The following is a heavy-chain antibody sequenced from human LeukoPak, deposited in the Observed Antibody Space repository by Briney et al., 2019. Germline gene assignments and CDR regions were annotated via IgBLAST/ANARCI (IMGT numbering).Heavy chain of an antibody. D-gene: IGHD2-2*02. CDR3: AGLNGDQLLYRGSDY. J-gene: IGHJ4*02. CDR1: GGSISSSSYY. CDR2: IYYSGST. V-gene: IGHV4-39*01. Sequence: PSETLSLTCTVSGGSISSSSYYWGWIRQPPGKGLEWIGSIYYSGSTYYNPSLKSRVTISVDTSENQFSLKLSPVTAADTAVYYCAGLNGDQLLYRGSDYWGQGTLVTVSS.